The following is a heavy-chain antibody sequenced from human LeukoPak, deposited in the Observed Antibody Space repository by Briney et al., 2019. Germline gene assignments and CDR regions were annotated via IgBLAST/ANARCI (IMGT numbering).Heavy chain of an antibody. D-gene: IGHD6-13*01. CDR2: INTNTGNP. J-gene: IGHJ4*02. V-gene: IGHV7-4-1*02. CDR3: AGDAYSSSWYYPYYFDY. CDR1: GYTFTSYA. Sequence: ASVTVSCKASGYTFTSYAMNWVRQAPGQGLEWMGWINTNTGNPTYAQGFTGRFVFSLDTSVSTAYLQISSLKAEDTAVYYCAGDAYSSSWYYPYYFDYWGQGTLVTVSS.